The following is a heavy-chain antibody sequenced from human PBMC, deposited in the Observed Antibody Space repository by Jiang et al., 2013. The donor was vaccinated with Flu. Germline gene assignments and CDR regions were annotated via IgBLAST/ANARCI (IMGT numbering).Heavy chain of an antibody. CDR2: INPGNGNT. V-gene: IGHV1-3*01. Sequence: CQASGYIFSNYAMHWVRQAPGQRLEWMGWINPGNGNTRYSQKLKGRVTITRDTSARTVYMELSSLRPEDTAVYYCARGGSMADRPKTLDIWGQGTMVTVSS. D-gene: IGHD6-6*01. J-gene: IGHJ3*02. CDR3: ARGGSMADRPKTLDI. CDR1: GYIFSNYA.